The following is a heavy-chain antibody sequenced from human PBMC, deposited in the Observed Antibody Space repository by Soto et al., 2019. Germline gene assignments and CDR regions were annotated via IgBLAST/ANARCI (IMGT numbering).Heavy chain of an antibody. CDR1: GGSIISGY. D-gene: IGHD6-6*01. CDR3: ARYRAAPPGAYYYGMDV. J-gene: IGHJ6*02. Sequence: SETLSLTCTVSGGSIISGYWSWIRQPPGKGLEWIGYIYYSGSTNYDPSLKSRVTISVDTSKNQFSLKLSSVTAADTAVYYCARYRAAPPGAYYYGMDVWGQGTTVTVSS. CDR2: IYYSGST. V-gene: IGHV4-59*01.